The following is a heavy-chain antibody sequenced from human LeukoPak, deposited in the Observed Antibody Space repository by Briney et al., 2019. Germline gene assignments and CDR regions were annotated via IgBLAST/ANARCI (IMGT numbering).Heavy chain of an antibody. J-gene: IGHJ4*02. CDR2: VYSGGNT. CDR3: AGGRTRDY. Sequence: GGSLGLSCAASGFTFSSYWMHWVRQAPGKGLEWVSVVYSGGNTYYADSVKGRFTISRDISNNTVSLQMNSLRAEDTAVYFCAGGRTRDYWGQGTLVTVSS. D-gene: IGHD2-2*01. V-gene: IGHV3-66*01. CDR1: GFTFSSYW.